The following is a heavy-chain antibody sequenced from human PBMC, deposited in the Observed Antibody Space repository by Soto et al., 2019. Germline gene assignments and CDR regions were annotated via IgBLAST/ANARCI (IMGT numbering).Heavy chain of an antibody. Sequence: GASVKVSCKASGYTFTNYGISWVRQAPGQGLEWMGWISANNGNTNYAQKLQGRATLTTDTSTSTTYMELRSLRSDDTAVYYCASRSGQLPYYFDYWGQGTLVTVSS. CDR1: GYTFTNYG. V-gene: IGHV1-18*01. J-gene: IGHJ4*02. CDR3: ASRSGQLPYYFDY. CDR2: ISANNGNT. D-gene: IGHD6-6*01.